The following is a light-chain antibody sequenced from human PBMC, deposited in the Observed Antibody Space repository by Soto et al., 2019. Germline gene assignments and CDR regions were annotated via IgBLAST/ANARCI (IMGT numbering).Light chain of an antibody. CDR3: QQLNSFPPSFT. V-gene: IGKV1-9*01. J-gene: IGKJ3*01. CDR2: GAS. CDR1: QGISSY. Sequence: DIQLTQSPSFLSASVGDRVTITCRASQGISSYLAWYQQRPGEPPELLIYGASTLRPGVASRFSGSGSGTEFTLTISSLQPEDFATYFCQQLNSFPPSFTFGPGTTVDMK.